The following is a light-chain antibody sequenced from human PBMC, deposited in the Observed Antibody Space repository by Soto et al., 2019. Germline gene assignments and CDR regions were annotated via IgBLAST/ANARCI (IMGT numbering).Light chain of an antibody. Sequence: DTVLPPSPGSLSLTSGESATLSCRARQSVSNNYLAWYQQKPGQAPRLLIYGASTRAAGIPDRFSGSGSGTDFTLTISRLEPEDFAVYYCQQYGSSRTFGQGTKVDIK. V-gene: IGKV3-20*01. J-gene: IGKJ1*01. CDR2: GAS. CDR3: QQYGSSRT. CDR1: QSVSNNY.